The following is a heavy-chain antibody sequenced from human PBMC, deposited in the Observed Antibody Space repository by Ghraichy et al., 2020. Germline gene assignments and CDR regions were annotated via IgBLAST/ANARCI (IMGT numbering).Heavy chain of an antibody. CDR2: IHHSGNT. V-gene: IGHV4-30-2*01. CDR1: GGSISSGGYS. J-gene: IGHJ6*03. Sequence: SETLSLTCTVSGGSISSGGYSWSWIRQTPGQGLEWIGYIHHSGNTYYNPSLKSRVTISIARSKNQFSLRLTSVTAAATAVYYCAYHHVPATADDYYYYMDVWGKGTTVTVSS. D-gene: IGHD2-2*01. CDR3: AYHHVPATADDYYYYMDV.